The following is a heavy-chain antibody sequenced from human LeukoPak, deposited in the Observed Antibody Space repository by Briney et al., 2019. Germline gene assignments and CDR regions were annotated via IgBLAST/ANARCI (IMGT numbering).Heavy chain of an antibody. D-gene: IGHD3-10*01. V-gene: IGHV3-30-3*01. CDR2: ISEDGSNK. CDR1: GFPFSRFP. Sequence: GGSLRLSCVASGFPFSRFPMHWVRQAPGKGLEWVAVISEDGSNKYYADSVKGRFTISRDNSKNTLYLQMNSLRSEDTAVYYCARDTLIYGSGVNWVDPWGQGTLVTVSS. CDR3: ARDTLIYGSGVNWVDP. J-gene: IGHJ5*02.